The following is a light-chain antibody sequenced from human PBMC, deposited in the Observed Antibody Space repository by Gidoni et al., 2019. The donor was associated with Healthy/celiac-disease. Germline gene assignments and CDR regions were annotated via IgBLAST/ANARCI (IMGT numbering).Light chain of an antibody. V-gene: IGKV4-1*01. CDR3: QQYYSTPQT. Sequence: RATINCKSSQSVLYSSNNKNYLAWYQQKPGQPPKLRIYWASTRESGVPDRFSGSGSGTDFTLTISSLQAEDVAVYYCQQYYSTPQTFGQGTKVEIK. CDR2: WAS. J-gene: IGKJ1*01. CDR1: QSVLYSSNNKNY.